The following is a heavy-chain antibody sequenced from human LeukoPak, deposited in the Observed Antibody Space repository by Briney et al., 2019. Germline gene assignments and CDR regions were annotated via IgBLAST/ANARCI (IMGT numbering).Heavy chain of an antibody. V-gene: IGHV1-18*01. Sequence: GASVKVSCKASGYTFTSYGMSWVRQAPGQGLEWMGWISAYNGNTNYAQKIQGRVTMTTDTSTSTAYMELRSLRSDDTAVYYCARVGDPGAPGWFDPWGQGTLVTVSS. J-gene: IGHJ5*02. CDR2: ISAYNGNT. CDR1: GYTFTSYG. D-gene: IGHD3-10*01. CDR3: ARVGDPGAPGWFDP.